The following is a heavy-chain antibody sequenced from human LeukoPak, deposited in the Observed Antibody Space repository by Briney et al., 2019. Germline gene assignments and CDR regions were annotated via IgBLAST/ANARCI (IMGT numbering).Heavy chain of an antibody. CDR2: ISSSSTI. Sequence: PGGSLRLSCAASGFTFSSYSMNWVRQAPGKGLEWVSYISSSSTIYYADSVKGRFTISRDNAKNSLYLQMNSLRAEDTAVYYCARDFSPGAFDIWGQGTMVTVSS. CDR3: ARDFSPGAFDI. V-gene: IGHV3-48*01. J-gene: IGHJ3*02. CDR1: GFTFSSYS.